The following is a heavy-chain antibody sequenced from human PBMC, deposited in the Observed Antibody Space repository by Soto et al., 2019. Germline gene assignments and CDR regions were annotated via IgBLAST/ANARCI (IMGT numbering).Heavy chain of an antibody. D-gene: IGHD6-19*01. CDR2: IYYSGST. CDR3: ARDLAVAGFDY. CDR1: GGSISSYY. V-gene: IGHV4-59*12. Sequence: SETLSLTCTVSGGSISSYYWSWIRQPPGKGLEWIGYIYYSGSTNYNPSLKSRVTISVDKSKNQFSLKLSSVTAADTAVYYCARDLAVAGFDYWGQGTLVTVS. J-gene: IGHJ4*02.